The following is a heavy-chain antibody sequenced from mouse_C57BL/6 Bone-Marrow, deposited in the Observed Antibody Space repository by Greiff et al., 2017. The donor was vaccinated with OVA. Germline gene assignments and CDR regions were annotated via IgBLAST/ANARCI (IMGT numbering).Heavy chain of an antibody. CDR2: LIPYNGGT. Sequence: VQLQQSGPVLVKPGASVKLSCKASGYTFTDYYMNWVKQSHGQSLEWIGVLIPYNGGTSYNQKFKGKATFTVDTSSSTAYMELNSLTSEDSAVYYCAREVSYDCYFAWFAYWGQGTLVTVSA. D-gene: IGHD2-3*01. J-gene: IGHJ3*01. CDR3: AREVSYDCYFAWFAY. CDR1: GYTFTDYY. V-gene: IGHV1-19*01.